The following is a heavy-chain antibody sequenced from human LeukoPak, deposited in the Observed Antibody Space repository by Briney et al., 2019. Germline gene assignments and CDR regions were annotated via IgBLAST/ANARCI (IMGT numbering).Heavy chain of an antibody. CDR3: AGEAGGGYARAFDI. CDR1: GGSISSYS. CDR2: IYTSGTT. D-gene: IGHD5-12*01. Sequence: NPSETLSLTCIVSGGSISSYSWTWIRQPAGEGLEWIGRIYTSGTTNYNPSLKSRVTMSVDTSKNQFSLKLSSVTAADTAVYYCAGEAGGGYARAFDIWGQGTMVTVSS. V-gene: IGHV4-4*07. J-gene: IGHJ3*02.